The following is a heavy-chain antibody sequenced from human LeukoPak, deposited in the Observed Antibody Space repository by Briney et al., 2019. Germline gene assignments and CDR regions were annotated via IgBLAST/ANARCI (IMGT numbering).Heavy chain of an antibody. D-gene: IGHD2-15*01. Sequence: AGGSLRLSCAASGFTFSNSWMTWVRQAPGKGLEWVASISHDGGNKQYAESIKGRLTISRDNVKNSLYLEFNSLRADDTAIYYCAKDDSNNYYEYWGQGTLVTVSA. CDR2: ISHDGGNK. CDR3: AKDDSNNYYEY. J-gene: IGHJ4*02. V-gene: IGHV3-7*01. CDR1: GFTFSNSW.